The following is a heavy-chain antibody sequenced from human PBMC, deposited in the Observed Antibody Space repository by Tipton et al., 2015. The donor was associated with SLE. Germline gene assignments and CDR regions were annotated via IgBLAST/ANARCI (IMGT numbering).Heavy chain of an antibody. D-gene: IGHD3/OR15-3a*01. Sequence: QVQLVQSGAEVKKPGASVKVSCKASGYTFTGYYMHWVRQAPGQGLEWMGWINPNSGGTNYAQKFQGRVTMTRDTPISTAYMELSRLRSDDTAVYYCARDLWTGDDPTNLKYYFDYWGQGTLVTVSS. CDR2: INPNSGGT. V-gene: IGHV1-2*02. CDR1: GYTFTGYY. CDR3: ARDLWTGDDPTNLKYYFDY. J-gene: IGHJ4*02.